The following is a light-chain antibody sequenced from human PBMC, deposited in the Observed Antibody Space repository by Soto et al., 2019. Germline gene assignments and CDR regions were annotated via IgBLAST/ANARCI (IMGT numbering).Light chain of an antibody. CDR1: RSDVGGYKY. Sequence: QSALTQPRSVSGSPGQSVAISCTGSRSDVGGYKYVSWYQQFPGKAPKLIIYDVSRRPSGVPDRFSGSKSGNTASLTISGLQAEEERDYYCCSCGGGRTPLGFGGGTQLTVL. CDR3: CSCGGGRTPLG. J-gene: IGLJ2*01. CDR2: DVS. V-gene: IGLV2-11*01.